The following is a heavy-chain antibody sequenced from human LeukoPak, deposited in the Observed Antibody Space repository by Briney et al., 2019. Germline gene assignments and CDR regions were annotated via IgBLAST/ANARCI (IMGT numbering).Heavy chain of an antibody. CDR1: GFTFSSYA. D-gene: IGHD3-10*01. J-gene: IGHJ6*02. Sequence: GGSLRLSCAASGFTFSSYAMSWVRQAPGKGLEWVSAISGSGGSTYYADSVKGRFTISRDNSKNTLYLQMNSLRAEDTAVYYCARGRMVRGVIKGAYYYGMDVWGQGTTVTVSS. CDR3: ARGRMVRGVIKGAYYYGMDV. V-gene: IGHV3-23*01. CDR2: ISGSGGST.